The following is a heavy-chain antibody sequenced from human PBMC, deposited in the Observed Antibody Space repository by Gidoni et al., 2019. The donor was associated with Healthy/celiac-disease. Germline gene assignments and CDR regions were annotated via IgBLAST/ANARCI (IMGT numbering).Heavy chain of an antibody. CDR2: IKQDGSEK. CDR1: GFTFSSYW. V-gene: IGHV3-7*03. Sequence: EVQLVESGGGLVQPGGSLRLSCAASGFTFSSYWMSWVRQAPGKGLEWVANIKQDGSEKYYVDSVKGRFTISRDNAKNSLYLQMNSLRAEDTAVYYCARVRRYEGPNWFDPWGQGTLVTVSS. J-gene: IGHJ5*02. CDR3: ARVRRYEGPNWFDP. D-gene: IGHD3-16*01.